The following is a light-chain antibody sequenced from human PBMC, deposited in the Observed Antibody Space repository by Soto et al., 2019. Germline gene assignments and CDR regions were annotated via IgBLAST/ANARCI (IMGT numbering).Light chain of an antibody. Sequence: DIQITQSPSSVSASVGDRVTITCRASQGIYTWLAWYQQKPGKAPNLLIYTASSLQSGVPSRFSGTGSGTEFTLTINNLQPEDFATYYCQQAASLLITFGQGTRLEIK. V-gene: IGKV1-12*01. J-gene: IGKJ5*01. CDR3: QQAASLLIT. CDR1: QGIYTW. CDR2: TAS.